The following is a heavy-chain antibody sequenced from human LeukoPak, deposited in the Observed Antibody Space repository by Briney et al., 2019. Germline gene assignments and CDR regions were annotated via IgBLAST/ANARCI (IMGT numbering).Heavy chain of an antibody. Sequence: PGGSLRLSCAASGFTFSSYSMNWVRQAPGKGLEWVSSISSSSSYIYYADSVKGRFTISRDNAKNSLYLQMNSLRAEDTAVYYWSRDSNTVGAFDIWGQGTMVTVSS. CDR1: GFTFSSYS. CDR2: ISSSSSYI. V-gene: IGHV3-21*01. D-gene: IGHD4-17*01. CDR3: SRDSNTVGAFDI. J-gene: IGHJ3*02.